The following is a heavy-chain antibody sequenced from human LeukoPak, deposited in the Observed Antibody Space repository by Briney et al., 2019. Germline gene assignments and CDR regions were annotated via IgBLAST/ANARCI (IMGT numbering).Heavy chain of an antibody. CDR2: IKQDGSEK. J-gene: IGHJ4*02. CDR1: GFTFSSYW. D-gene: IGHD2-2*01. Sequence: GGSLRLSCAASGFTFSSYWMSWVRQAPGKGLEWVANIKQDGSEKYYVDSVKGRFTISRDNSKNTLYLQMNSLRAEDTAVYYCAKDPRYCSSTTSGCWGQGTLSPSPQ. V-gene: IGHV3-7*01. CDR3: AKDPRYCSSTTSGC.